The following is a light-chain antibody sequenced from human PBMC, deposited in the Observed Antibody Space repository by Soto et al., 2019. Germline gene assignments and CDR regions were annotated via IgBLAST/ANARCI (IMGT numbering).Light chain of an antibody. Sequence: EIVLTQSPATLSLSPWERATLSCRASQNVSSYLAWYQQKPGQAPRLLIYDASNRAIGIPARFSGSGSGTDFTLTISSLQPEDFAVYFCQQRSNWPRLTFGGGTKVEI. CDR1: QNVSSY. CDR2: DAS. CDR3: QQRSNWPRLT. J-gene: IGKJ4*01. V-gene: IGKV3-11*01.